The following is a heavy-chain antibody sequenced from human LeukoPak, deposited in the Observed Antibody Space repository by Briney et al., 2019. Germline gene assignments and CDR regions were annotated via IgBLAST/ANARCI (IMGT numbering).Heavy chain of an antibody. J-gene: IGHJ3*02. CDR2: IYYTGST. D-gene: IGHD3-22*01. V-gene: IGHV4-39*07. Sequence: PSETLSLTCTVSGVSISTSNSYWGWIRQPPGKGLEWIGSIYYTGSTNYNPSLKSRVTISVDTSKNQFSLKLSSVTAADTAVYYCARAEYYYDSSGYYIHGAFDIWGQGTMVTVSS. CDR3: ARAEYYYDSSGYYIHGAFDI. CDR1: GVSISTSNSY.